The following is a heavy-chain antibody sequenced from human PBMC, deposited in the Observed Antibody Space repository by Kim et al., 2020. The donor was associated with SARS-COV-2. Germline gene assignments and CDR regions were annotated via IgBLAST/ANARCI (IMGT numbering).Heavy chain of an antibody. CDR1: GFTFGDYA. Sequence: GGSLRLSCTASGFTFGDYAMSWVRQAPGKGLEWVGFIRNNAYGGTTEYAASVKVRFTISRDDYKSIAYLQMNSLKTEDTDVYYCGVELWGLRGAYIHDYWGQGTLVTVSS. CDR2: IRNNAYGGTT. D-gene: IGHD2-21*01. V-gene: IGHV3-49*04. CDR3: GVELWGLRGAYIHDY. J-gene: IGHJ4*02.